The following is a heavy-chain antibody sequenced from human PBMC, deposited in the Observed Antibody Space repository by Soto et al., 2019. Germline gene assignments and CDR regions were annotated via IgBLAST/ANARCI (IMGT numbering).Heavy chain of an antibody. J-gene: IGHJ4*02. CDR3: TTVGGIDYIWGSYRSPPPQRDY. Sequence: GGSLRLSCAASGFTFSNAWMSWVRQAPGKGLEWVGRIKSKTDGGTTDYAAPVKGRFTISRDDSKSTLYMQMNSLKTVDSAVYYCTTVGGIDYIWGSYRSPPPQRDYWGQGTLVTVSS. V-gene: IGHV3-15*01. CDR2: IKSKTDGGTT. D-gene: IGHD3-16*02. CDR1: GFTFSNAW.